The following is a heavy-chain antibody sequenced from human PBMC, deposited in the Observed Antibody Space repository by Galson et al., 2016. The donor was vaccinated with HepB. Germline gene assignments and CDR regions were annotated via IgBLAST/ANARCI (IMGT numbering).Heavy chain of an antibody. CDR2: IWYDGSNQ. CDR1: GFSFSNSG. Sequence: SLRLSCAASGFSFSNSGMHWVRQAPGKGLEWVALIWYDGSNQYYVDSVKGRFTISRDNSKNTLYLYMNNLTAGDTAIYYCGKHGGFDYWGQGALVTVSS. CDR3: GKHGGFDY. J-gene: IGHJ4*02. D-gene: IGHD3-16*01. V-gene: IGHV3-33*08.